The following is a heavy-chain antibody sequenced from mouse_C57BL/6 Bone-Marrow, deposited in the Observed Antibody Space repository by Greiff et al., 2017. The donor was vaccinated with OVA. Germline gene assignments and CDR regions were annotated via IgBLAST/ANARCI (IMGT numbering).Heavy chain of an antibody. CDR2: IYPGDGDT. J-gene: IGHJ1*03. Sequence: QVQLKESGPELVKPGASVKISCKASGYAFSSSWMNWVKQRPGKGLEWIGRIYPGDGDTNYNGKFKGKATLTADKSSSTAYMQLSSLTSEDSAVYFCARSYDSLYFDVWGTGTTVTVSS. V-gene: IGHV1-82*01. CDR1: GYAFSSSW. CDR3: ARSYDSLYFDV. D-gene: IGHD2-4*01.